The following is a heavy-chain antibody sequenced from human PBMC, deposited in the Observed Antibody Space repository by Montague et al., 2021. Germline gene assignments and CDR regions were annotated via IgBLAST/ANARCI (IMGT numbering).Heavy chain of an antibody. CDR1: GDSINTYS. CDR2: LSNGGST. V-gene: IGHV4-4*07. Sequence: SETLSLTCTVFGDSINTYSWSWIRQPAGKGLEWIGRLSNGGSTNSNPSLKSRVSMSVDTSKNQFSLKPSSVTAADTAVYFCARDTVGASGYFYYYYRDVWGRGTTVTVSS. D-gene: IGHD1-26*01. CDR3: ARDTVGASGYFYYYYRDV. J-gene: IGHJ6*03.